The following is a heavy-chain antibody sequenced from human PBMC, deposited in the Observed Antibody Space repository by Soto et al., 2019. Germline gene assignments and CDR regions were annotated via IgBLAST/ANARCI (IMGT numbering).Heavy chain of an antibody. V-gene: IGHV3-23*01. CDR1: GFTFNMYA. D-gene: IGHD3-22*01. CDR2: ISRYGDFT. Sequence: EVQLLESGGDLIQPGGSLRLSCAASGFTFNMYAVTWVRQAPGKGLEWVSAISRYGDFTYYADSVEGRFTISRDNSKNTLYSQMNSLRAEDTAVYYCPKDRYLDHDSRGYLFDNWGLGTLVTVSS. CDR3: PKDRYLDHDSRGYLFDN. J-gene: IGHJ4*02.